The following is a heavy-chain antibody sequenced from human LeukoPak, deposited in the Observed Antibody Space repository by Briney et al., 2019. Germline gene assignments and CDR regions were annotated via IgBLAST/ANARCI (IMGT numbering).Heavy chain of an antibody. Sequence: GGSLRLSCTASGFTFGDYAMSWVRQAPGKGLEWVGFIRSKAYGGTTEYAASVKGRFTISRDDSKSIAYLQMNSLKTEDTAVYYYTREQVYCSSTSCPGDYWGQGTLVTVSS. CDR3: TREQVYCSSTSCPGDY. J-gene: IGHJ4*02. D-gene: IGHD2-2*01. CDR1: GFTFGDYA. CDR2: IRSKAYGGTT. V-gene: IGHV3-49*04.